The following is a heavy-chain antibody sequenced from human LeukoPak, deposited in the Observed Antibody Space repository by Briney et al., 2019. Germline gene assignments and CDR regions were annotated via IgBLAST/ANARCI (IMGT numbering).Heavy chain of an antibody. V-gene: IGHV3-23*01. CDR2: ISDRGSRT. J-gene: IGHJ4*02. CDR1: GVNLSNYG. D-gene: IGHD3-22*01. Sequence: GGSLRLSCAVSGVNLSNYGMSWVRQAPGKGLEWVAGISDRGSRTNYADSVKGRFTISTDHPKNTLYLQMNSQRAEDTAVYFCAKRGVVIRVILVGFHKEAYYFDSWGQGALVTVSS. CDR3: AKRGVVIRVILVGFHKEAYYFDS.